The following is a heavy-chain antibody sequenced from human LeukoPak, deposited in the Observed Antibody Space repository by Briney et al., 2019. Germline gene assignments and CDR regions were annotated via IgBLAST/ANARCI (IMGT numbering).Heavy chain of an antibody. CDR3: VRDRGRASVDY. V-gene: IGHV3-7*01. D-gene: IGHD1-26*01. CDR2: IKQDASEE. J-gene: IGHJ4*02. CDR1: GFTFAGYW. Sequence: GGSLRLSCAASGFTFAGYWISWVRQAPGKGLEWVANIKQDASEEYYVDSVKGRFTISRDNAKNSLYLQMNSLGAEDTAVYYCVRDRGRASVDYWGQGTLVTVSS.